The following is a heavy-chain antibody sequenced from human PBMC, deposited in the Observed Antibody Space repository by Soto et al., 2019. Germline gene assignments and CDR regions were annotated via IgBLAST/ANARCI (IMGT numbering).Heavy chain of an antibody. Sequence: SETLSLTCTVSGASIRTDDFYWDWILQYPGKGSEWVATIHVGGATYCSPCFRSRVTISVETSKPKVSLTVKSVTAADTAVYYGARPYSSGWTDAFHMWGQGPQVTVSS. V-gene: IGHV4-39*01. J-gene: IGHJ3*02. CDR1: GASIRTDDFY. CDR3: ARPYSSGWTDAFHM. D-gene: IGHD6-19*01. CDR2: IHVGGAT.